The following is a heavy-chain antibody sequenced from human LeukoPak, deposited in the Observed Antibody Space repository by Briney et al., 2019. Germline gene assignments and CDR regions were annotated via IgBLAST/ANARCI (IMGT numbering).Heavy chain of an antibody. Sequence: ASVKVSCKASGYTFTSYSIHWVRQAPGQGLEWMGIINPSGASAMYAQKFQGRVTMTRDMSTATVYLDLSSLRFDDTAVYYCARGHGSGSYFEGTFDYWGQGSLVTVSS. V-gene: IGHV1-46*01. CDR3: ARGHGSGSYFEGTFDY. D-gene: IGHD3-10*01. CDR2: INPSGASA. CDR1: GYTFTSYS. J-gene: IGHJ4*02.